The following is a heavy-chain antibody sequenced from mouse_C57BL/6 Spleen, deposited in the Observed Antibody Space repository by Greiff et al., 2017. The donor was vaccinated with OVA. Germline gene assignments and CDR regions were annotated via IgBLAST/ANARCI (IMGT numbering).Heavy chain of an antibody. CDR3: ARHPFYDYGDY. CDR1: GFTFSSYG. Sequence: EVQLQESGGDLVKPGGSLKLSCAASGFTFSSYGMSWVRQTPDKRLEWVATISSGGSYTYYPDSVKGRFTISRDNAKNTLYLQMSSLKSEDTAMYYCARHPFYDYGDYWGQGTTLTVSS. CDR2: ISSGGSYT. J-gene: IGHJ2*01. V-gene: IGHV5-6*01. D-gene: IGHD2-4*01.